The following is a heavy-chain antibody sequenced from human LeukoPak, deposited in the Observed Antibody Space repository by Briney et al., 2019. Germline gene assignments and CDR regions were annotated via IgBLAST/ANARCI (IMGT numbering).Heavy chain of an antibody. CDR1: GGSISNYY. Sequence: SETLSLTCTVSGGSISNYYWNWIRQPPGKGLEWIGYIYYSGSTKYNPSLKSRLTISVDTSKNQFSLRLSSVTAADTAVYYCATTVARIAVAGEWAFDIWGQGTMVTVSS. CDR3: ATTVARIAVAGEWAFDI. D-gene: IGHD6-19*01. CDR2: IYYSGST. V-gene: IGHV4-59*01. J-gene: IGHJ3*02.